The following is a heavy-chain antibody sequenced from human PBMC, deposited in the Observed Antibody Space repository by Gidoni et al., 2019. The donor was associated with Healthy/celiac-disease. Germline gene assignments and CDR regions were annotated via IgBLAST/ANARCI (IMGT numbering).Heavy chain of an antibody. CDR1: GFTFSSYS. V-gene: IGHV3-48*02. CDR2: ISSSSSTI. D-gene: IGHD3-3*01. J-gene: IGHJ6*02. Sequence: EVQLVESGGGLVQPGGSLRLSCAASGFTFSSYSMNWVRQAAGKGLEWVSYISSSSSTIYYADSVKGRFTISRDNAKNSLYLQMNSLRDEDTAVYYCARSRMYYDFWSGAFATYYYYYGMDVWGQGTTVTVSS. CDR3: ARSRMYYDFWSGAFATYYYYYGMDV.